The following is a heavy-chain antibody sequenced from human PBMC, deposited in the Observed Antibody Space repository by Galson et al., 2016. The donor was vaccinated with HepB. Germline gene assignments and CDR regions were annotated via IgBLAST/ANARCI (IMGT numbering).Heavy chain of an antibody. D-gene: IGHD3-10*01. V-gene: IGHV3-74*01. Sequence: SLRLSCAASGFTLTSYWIHWVRQVPGEGLVWVSRINSDGSSTHYAASVKGRFTISRDNAKNTVYLQMNSLRVEDTAVYYCARVGVIPYYYYGMDVWGQGTMVIVSS. J-gene: IGHJ6*01. CDR3: ARVGVIPYYYYGMDV. CDR1: GFTLTSYW. CDR2: INSDGSST.